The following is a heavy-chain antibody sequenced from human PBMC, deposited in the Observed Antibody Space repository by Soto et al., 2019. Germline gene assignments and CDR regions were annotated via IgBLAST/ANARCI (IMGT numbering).Heavy chain of an antibody. CDR3: ARGRSSGWYYFDY. CDR2: ISSSSSYI. CDR1: GFTFSSYS. V-gene: IGHV3-21*01. J-gene: IGHJ4*02. Sequence: VQLVESGGGLVKPGGSLRLSCAASGFTFSSYSMNWVRQAPGKGLEWVSSISSSSSYIYYADSVKGRFTISRDNAKNSLYLQMNSLRAEDTAVYYCARGRSSGWYYFDYWGQGTLVTVSS. D-gene: IGHD6-19*01.